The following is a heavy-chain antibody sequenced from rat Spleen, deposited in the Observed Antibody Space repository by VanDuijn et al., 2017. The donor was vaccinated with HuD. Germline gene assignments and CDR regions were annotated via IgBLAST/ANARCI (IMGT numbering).Heavy chain of an antibody. CDR3: ARGETTGDY. Sequence: EVQLVESDGGLVQPGRSLKLSCAASGFTFSDYYMACVRQAPTKGLEWVATISYDGSSTYYRDSVKGRFTISRDNAKSTLYLQMDSLRSEDTATYYCARGETTGDYWGQGVMVTVSS. CDR1: GFTFSDYY. J-gene: IGHJ2*01. CDR2: ISYDGSST. V-gene: IGHV5-29*01. D-gene: IGHD1-10*01.